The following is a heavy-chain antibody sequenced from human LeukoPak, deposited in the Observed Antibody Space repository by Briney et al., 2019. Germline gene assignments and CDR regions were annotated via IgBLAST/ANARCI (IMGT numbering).Heavy chain of an antibody. CDR1: GFTFSSYA. V-gene: IGHV3-30*04. Sequence: GGSLRLSCAGSGFTFSSYAMHWVGQAPGKGLEGVAVISYDGSNKYYADSVKGRFTISRENSKNTLYLQMNSLRAEDTAVYYCAGSIVGAGYYFDYWGQGTLVTVSS. J-gene: IGHJ4*02. D-gene: IGHD1-26*01. CDR2: ISYDGSNK. CDR3: AGSIVGAGYYFDY.